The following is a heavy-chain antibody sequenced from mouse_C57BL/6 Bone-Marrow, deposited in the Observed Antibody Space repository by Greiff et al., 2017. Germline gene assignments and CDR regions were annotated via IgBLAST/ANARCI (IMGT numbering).Heavy chain of an antibody. CDR3: ARQYDLDY. CDR1: GFTFSSYG. CDR2: ISSGGSYT. Sequence: EVKLMESGGDLVKPGGSLKLSCAVSGFTFSSYGMSWVRQTPDKRLEWVATISSGGSYTYYPDSVKGRFTIARDNAKNTLYLQMSSLKSEDTAMYYCARQYDLDYWGQGTTLTVSS. J-gene: IGHJ2*01. V-gene: IGHV5-6*01. D-gene: IGHD2-10*02.